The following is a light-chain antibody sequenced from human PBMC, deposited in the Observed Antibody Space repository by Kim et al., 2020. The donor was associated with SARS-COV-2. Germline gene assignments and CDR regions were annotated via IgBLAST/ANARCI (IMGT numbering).Light chain of an antibody. J-gene: IGLJ3*02. V-gene: IGLV10-54*04. Sequence: QTATLTCTGNNNNVGNQGAAWRQQHQGHHPKLLSYRNNNRPSGISERFSASRSGDTASLTITGLQPEDETDYYCSAWDSSLNVWVFGGGTQLTVL. CDR2: RNN. CDR3: SAWDSSLNVWV. CDR1: NNNVGNQG.